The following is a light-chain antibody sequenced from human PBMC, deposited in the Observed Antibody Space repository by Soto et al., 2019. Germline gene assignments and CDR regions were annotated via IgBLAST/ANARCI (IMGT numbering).Light chain of an antibody. CDR1: SSDVGSYNL. J-gene: IGLJ1*01. CDR3: CSYAGSSYV. Sequence: QSVLTQPASVSGSPGQSITISCTGTSSDVGSYNLVSWYQQHPGKAPKLMIYEGSKRPSGGSNRFSGSKSGNTASLTISGLQAEDEADYYCCSYAGSSYVFGTGTKGTVL. CDR2: EGS. V-gene: IGLV2-23*01.